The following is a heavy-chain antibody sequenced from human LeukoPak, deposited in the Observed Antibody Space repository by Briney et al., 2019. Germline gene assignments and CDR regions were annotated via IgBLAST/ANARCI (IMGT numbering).Heavy chain of an antibody. CDR3: AKAVAALSSRFDY. CDR2: ISGSGGST. J-gene: IGHJ4*02. D-gene: IGHD6-19*01. Sequence: PGGSLRLSCAASGFIFSSDALSWVRQAPGQGLEWVSAISGSGGSTYYADSVKGRFTISRENSKTPLYLQMNSLRAEDMAVYYCAKAVAALSSRFDYWGQGTLVTVSS. CDR1: GFIFSSDA. V-gene: IGHV3-23*01.